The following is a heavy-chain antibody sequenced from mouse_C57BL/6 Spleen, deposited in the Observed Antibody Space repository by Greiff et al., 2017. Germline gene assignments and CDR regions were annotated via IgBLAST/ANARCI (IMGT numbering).Heavy chain of an antibody. CDR3: ARWGREDY. Sequence: QVQLQQPGAELVKPGASVKMSCKASGYTFTSYWITWVKQRPGQGLEWIGDIYPGSGSTNYNEKFKSKATLTVDTPSSTAYMQLSSLTSEDSAVYYCARWGREDYWGQGTTLTVSS. CDR1: GYTFTSYW. D-gene: IGHD1-1*01. CDR2: IYPGSGST. V-gene: IGHV1-55*01. J-gene: IGHJ2*01.